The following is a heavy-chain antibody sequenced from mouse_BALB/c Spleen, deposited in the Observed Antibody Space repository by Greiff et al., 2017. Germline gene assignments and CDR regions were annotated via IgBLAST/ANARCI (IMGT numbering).Heavy chain of an antibody. Sequence: EVQLQQSGPGLVKPSQSLSLTCTVTGYSITSDYAWNWIRQFPGNKLEWMGYISYSGSTSYNPSLKSRISITRDTSKNQFFLQLNSVTTEDTATYYCARYYRYEGYLDYWGQGTTLTVSS. CDR3: ARYYRYEGYLDY. J-gene: IGHJ2*01. V-gene: IGHV3-2*02. CDR1: GYSITSDYA. D-gene: IGHD2-14*01. CDR2: ISYSGST.